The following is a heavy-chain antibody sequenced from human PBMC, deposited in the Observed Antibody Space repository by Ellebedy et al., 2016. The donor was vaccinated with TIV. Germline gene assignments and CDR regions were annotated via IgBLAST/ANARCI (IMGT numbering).Heavy chain of an antibody. CDR1: GGSISSGDSY. CDR3: ARSTWGAGDAFDI. D-gene: IGHD2-2*01. V-gene: IGHV4-30-4*01. Sequence: SETLSLTCTVSGGSISSGDSYWSWIRQPPGKGLEWIGYISYSGSTYYSPSLKSRVTISVDTSKNQFSLKLSSVTAADTAVYYCARSTWGAGDAFDIWGQGTMVTVSS. CDR2: ISYSGST. J-gene: IGHJ3*02.